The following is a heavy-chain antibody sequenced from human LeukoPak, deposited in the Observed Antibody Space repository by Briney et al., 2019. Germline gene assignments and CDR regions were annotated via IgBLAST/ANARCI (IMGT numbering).Heavy chain of an antibody. D-gene: IGHD6-19*01. CDR2: MNPSSVST. J-gene: IGHJ4*02. Sequence: GASVKVSCKPSGYNFVYYYIHWVRRAPGQGLEGMGLMNPSSVSTSYAHKFKRRVTMTMDTSTNTAYIEFWSLRTEKTAVYYSAKGPYSSGWYGLDYWGQGTLVTVSS. CDR3: AKGPYSSGWYGLDY. V-gene: IGHV1-46*01. CDR1: GYNFVYYY.